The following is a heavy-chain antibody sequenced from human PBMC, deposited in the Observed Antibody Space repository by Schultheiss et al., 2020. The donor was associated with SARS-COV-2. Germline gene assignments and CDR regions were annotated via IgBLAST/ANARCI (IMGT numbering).Heavy chain of an antibody. D-gene: IGHD4-23*01. CDR3: ARDSLATVVTLNWFDP. CDR2: IKQDGSEK. Sequence: GGSLRLSCAASGFTFSSYWMSWVRQAPGKGLEWVANIKQDGSEKYYVDSVKGRFTISRDNSKNTLYLQMNSLRAEDTAVYYCARDSLATVVTLNWFDPWGQGTLVTVSS. CDR1: GFTFSSYW. J-gene: IGHJ5*02. V-gene: IGHV3-7*01.